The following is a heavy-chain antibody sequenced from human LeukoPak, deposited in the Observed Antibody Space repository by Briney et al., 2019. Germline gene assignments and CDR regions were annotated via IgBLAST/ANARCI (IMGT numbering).Heavy chain of an antibody. J-gene: IGHJ4*02. D-gene: IGHD3-22*01. CDR1: GFTFSSYG. CDR3: AKGDYYDSSGYLDY. Sequence: LGGSLRLSCAASGFTFSSYGMHWVRQAPGKGLEWVAVISYDGSNKYYADSVKGRFTISRDNSKNTLYLQMNSLRAEDTAVYYCAKGDYYDSSGYLDYWGQGTLVTVSS. V-gene: IGHV3-30*18. CDR2: ISYDGSNK.